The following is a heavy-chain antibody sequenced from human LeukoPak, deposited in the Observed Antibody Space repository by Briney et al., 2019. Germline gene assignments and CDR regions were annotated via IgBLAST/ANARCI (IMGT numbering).Heavy chain of an antibody. J-gene: IGHJ5*02. V-gene: IGHV3-21*01. D-gene: IGHD6-13*01. Sequence: NPGGSLRLSCAASGFTFSTYSINWVRQAPGKGLEWVSSISGSSIYIYYADSVKGRFTISRDNAKNSVYLQMNSLRAEDTAVYYCARAYGMEQLGGFDPWGQGILVTVSS. CDR1: GFTFSTYS. CDR3: ARAYGMEQLGGFDP. CDR2: ISGSSIYI.